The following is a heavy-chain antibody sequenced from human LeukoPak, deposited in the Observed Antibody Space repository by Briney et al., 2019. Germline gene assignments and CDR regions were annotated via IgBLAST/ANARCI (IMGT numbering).Heavy chain of an antibody. V-gene: IGHV4-59*01. J-gene: IGHJ3*02. CDR3: ARGGGYFLIDAFDI. CDR1: GGSISSYY. CDR2: MYYNRST. Sequence: KPSETLSLTCTVSGGSISSYYWSWIRQPPGKGLEWIGYMYYNRSTNYNPSLKSRVTISVDTSKNQFSLKLSSVTAADTAVYYCARGGGYFLIDAFDIWGLGTMVTVSS. D-gene: IGHD3-22*01.